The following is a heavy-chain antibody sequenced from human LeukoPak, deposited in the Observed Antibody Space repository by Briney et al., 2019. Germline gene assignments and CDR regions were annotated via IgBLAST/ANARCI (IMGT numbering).Heavy chain of an antibody. J-gene: IGHJ4*02. Sequence: ASVKVSCKASGYTFTSYDINWVRQATGQGLEWMGWMNPNSGNTGYAQKFQGRVTITRNTSISTAYMELRSLRSDDTAVYYCARARLRGYSYGYNYWGQGTLVTVSS. CDR1: GYTFTSYD. CDR2: MNPNSGNT. CDR3: ARARLRGYSYGYNY. V-gene: IGHV1-8*03. D-gene: IGHD5-18*01.